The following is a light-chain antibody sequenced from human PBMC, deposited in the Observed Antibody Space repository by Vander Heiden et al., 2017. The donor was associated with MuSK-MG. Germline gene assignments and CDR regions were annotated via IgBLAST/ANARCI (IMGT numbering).Light chain of an antibody. V-gene: IGKV3-20*01. CDR3: QEVQSSFT. Sequence: EIVLTQSPGTLSLSPGERATLSCRASQSISSTSLTWYQQKPGQAPRLLIHGASRRANGIPDRFSGSGSATDFTLTSSRREDEDFAVYYVQEVQSSFTFGHGTKVDIK. CDR2: GAS. J-gene: IGKJ3*01. CDR1: QSISSTS.